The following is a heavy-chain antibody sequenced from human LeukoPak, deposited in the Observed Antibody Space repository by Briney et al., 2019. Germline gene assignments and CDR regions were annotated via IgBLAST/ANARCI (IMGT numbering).Heavy chain of an antibody. CDR1: GYTFTSYD. J-gene: IGHJ4*02. V-gene: IGHV1-8*01. CDR2: MNPNSGNT. D-gene: IGHD3-10*01. Sequence: ASVQVSCKASGYTFTSYDINWVRQATGQGLEWMGWMNPNSGNTGYAQKFQGRVTMTRNTSISTAYMELSSLRSEDTAVYYCARGLRRGSGSPTGYWGQGTLVTVSS. CDR3: ARGLRRGSGSPTGY.